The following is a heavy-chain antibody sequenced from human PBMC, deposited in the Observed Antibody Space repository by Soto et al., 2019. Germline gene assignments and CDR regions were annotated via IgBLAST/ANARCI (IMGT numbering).Heavy chain of an antibody. CDR2: INHSGST. CDR1: GGSFSGYY. J-gene: IGHJ4*02. V-gene: IGHV4-34*01. D-gene: IGHD3-3*01. CDR3: ARVGTIFGVVISGAGFDY. Sequence: QVQLQQWGAGLLKPSETLSLTCAVYGGSFSGYYWSWIRQPPGKGLEWIGEINHSGSTNYNPSLKSRVTISVDTSKNQFSLKRSSVTAADTAVYYCARVGTIFGVVISGAGFDYWGQGTLVTVSS.